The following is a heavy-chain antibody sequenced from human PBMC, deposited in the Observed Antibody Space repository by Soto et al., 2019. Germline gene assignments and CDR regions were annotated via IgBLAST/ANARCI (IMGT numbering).Heavy chain of an antibody. CDR2: ISAYNGNT. Sequence: QVQLVQSGAEVKKPGASVKVSCKASGYTFTSYGISWVRQAPGQGLEWMGWISAYNGNTNYAQKLQGRVTMTTDTSTRTAYVELRGLRSDDTAVYYCARGTAAVANYYYGMDVWGQGTTVTVSS. D-gene: IGHD6-19*01. CDR3: ARGTAAVANYYYGMDV. V-gene: IGHV1-18*04. J-gene: IGHJ6*02. CDR1: GYTFTSYG.